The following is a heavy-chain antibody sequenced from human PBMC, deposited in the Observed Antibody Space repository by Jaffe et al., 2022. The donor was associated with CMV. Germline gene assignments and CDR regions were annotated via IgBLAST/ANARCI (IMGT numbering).Heavy chain of an antibody. J-gene: IGHJ4*02. CDR1: GFTFDDYA. Sequence: EVQLVESGGGLVQPGMSVTLSCAASGFTFDDYAMSWVRQTPGKGLEWVAAISGSGSSTYYVDSVKGRFTLSRDNSKNMVYLQMNSLRAEDTAVYYCAKDLLGIVGATYFDYWGQGTLVSVSS. CDR3: AKDLLGIVGATYFDY. V-gene: IGHV3-23*04. CDR2: ISGSGSST. D-gene: IGHD1-26*01.